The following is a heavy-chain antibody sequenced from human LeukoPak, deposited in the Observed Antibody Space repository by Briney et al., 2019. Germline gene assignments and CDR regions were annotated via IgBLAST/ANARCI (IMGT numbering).Heavy chain of an antibody. D-gene: IGHD5-18*01. CDR3: ARVGEYSYVYYYFDY. Sequence: PSETLSLTCTVSGDSISSGSSYWSWIRQLAGKGLEWIGRLYSSGSTNYNPFLKSRVTISVDTSKNQFSLKLTSVTAADTAVYYCARVGEYSYVYYYFDYWGQGTLVTVSS. J-gene: IGHJ4*02. CDR1: GDSISSGSSY. CDR2: LYSSGST. V-gene: IGHV4-61*02.